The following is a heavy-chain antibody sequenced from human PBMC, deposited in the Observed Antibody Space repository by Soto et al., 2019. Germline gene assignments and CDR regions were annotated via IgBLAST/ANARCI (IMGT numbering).Heavy chain of an antibody. CDR1: GGSISSGDYY. J-gene: IGHJ4*02. Sequence: SETLSLTCTVSGGSISSGDYYWSWIRQPPGKGLEWIGYIYYSGSTYYNPSLKSRVTISVDTSKNQFSLKLSSVTAADTAVYYCASTDTATNIDYWGQGTLVTVSS. CDR2: IYYSGST. V-gene: IGHV4-30-4*01. D-gene: IGHD5-18*01. CDR3: ASTDTATNIDY.